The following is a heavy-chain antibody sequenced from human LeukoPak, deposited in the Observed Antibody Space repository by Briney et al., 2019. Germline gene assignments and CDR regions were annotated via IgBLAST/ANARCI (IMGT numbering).Heavy chain of an antibody. J-gene: IGHJ4*02. D-gene: IGHD1-7*01. V-gene: IGHV1-18*01. Sequence: ASVKVSCKASGYTFTSYGISWVRQAPGQGLEWMGWISAYNGNTNYAQKLQGRVTMTTDTSTSTAYMELRSLRSDDTAVYYCARDQALNWNYDVFDCWGQGTLVTVSS. CDR1: GYTFTSYG. CDR3: ARDQALNWNYDVFDC. CDR2: ISAYNGNT.